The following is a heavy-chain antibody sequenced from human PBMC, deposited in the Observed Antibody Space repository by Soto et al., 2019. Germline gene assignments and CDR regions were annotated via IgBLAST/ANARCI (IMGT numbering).Heavy chain of an antibody. Sequence: EVQLLESGGGLVQPGGSLRLSCATSGFTLSNYAMNWVRQSPGKGLEWVSSISASGDSTYYPESVKGRFTVSRDNSKNPLYLQIDSLRAEDTDVYYCAKGGSLTGYFTYDYWGQGDRVTVSS. CDR1: GFTLSNYA. D-gene: IGHD3-9*01. CDR3: AKGGSLTGYFTYDY. CDR2: ISASGDST. V-gene: IGHV3-23*01. J-gene: IGHJ4*02.